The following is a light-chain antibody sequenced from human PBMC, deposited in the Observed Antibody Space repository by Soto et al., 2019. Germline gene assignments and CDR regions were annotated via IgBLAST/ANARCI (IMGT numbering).Light chain of an antibody. CDR2: EVT. V-gene: IGLV2-8*01. Sequence: QSVLTQPPSASGSPGQSVTISCTGTSSDVGGYNYVSWYQQYPGKAPKLLTFEVTKRPSGVPDRFSGSKSGNTASLTVSGLQTEDEADYFCSSFAGSTNVFGTGTKVTVL. J-gene: IGLJ1*01. CDR1: SSDVGGYNY. CDR3: SSFAGSTNV.